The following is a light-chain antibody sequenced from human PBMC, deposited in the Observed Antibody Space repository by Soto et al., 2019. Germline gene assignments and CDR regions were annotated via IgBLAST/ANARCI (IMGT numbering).Light chain of an antibody. Sequence: QSALTQPPSASGSPGQSVTISCTGTSSDVGGYNYVSWYQHHPGKAPKLMIYEVSKRPSGVPDRFSGSKSGNTASLTVSGLQADDEAEYYCSSDAGNDKYVFGSGTKVTVL. J-gene: IGLJ1*01. CDR2: EVS. CDR3: SSDAGNDKYV. CDR1: SSDVGGYNY. V-gene: IGLV2-8*01.